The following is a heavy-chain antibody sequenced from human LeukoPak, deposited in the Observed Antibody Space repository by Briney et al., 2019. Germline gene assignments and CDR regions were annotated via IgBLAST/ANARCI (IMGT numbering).Heavy chain of an antibody. CDR1: GDSVSGNSGS. CDR2: AYYRSKWHN. D-gene: IGHD3-10*01. J-gene: IGHJ3*02. CDR3: ARRDSGRGAFDI. Sequence: SQTLSLTCAISGDSVSGNSGSWSWIRQAPSRGLEWLGRAYYRSKWHNEYAASVKSRITINPDTSNNQFSLQLNSVTPEDTAVYYCARRDSGRGAFDIWGQGTMVTVSS. V-gene: IGHV6-1*01.